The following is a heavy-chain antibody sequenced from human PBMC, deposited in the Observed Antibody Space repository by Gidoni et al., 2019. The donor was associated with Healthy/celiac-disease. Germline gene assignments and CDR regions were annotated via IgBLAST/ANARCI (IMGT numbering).Heavy chain of an antibody. CDR3: AKDSGGGYWLSSFDY. CDR1: GFTFSSYG. V-gene: IGHV3-30*18. CDR2: IAYDGSNK. D-gene: IGHD3-22*01. Sequence: QVQLVESGGGVVQPGRSLRLSCAASGFTFSSYGMHWVRQAPGKGLEWVAGIAYDGSNKYYADSVKGRFTISRDNSKNTLYLQMNSLRAEDTAVYYCAKDSGGGYWLSSFDYWGQGTLVTVSA. J-gene: IGHJ4*02.